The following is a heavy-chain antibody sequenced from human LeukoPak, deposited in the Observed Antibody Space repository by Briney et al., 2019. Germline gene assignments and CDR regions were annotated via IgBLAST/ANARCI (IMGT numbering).Heavy chain of an antibody. D-gene: IGHD3-9*01. CDR1: GFAFNTYS. V-gene: IGHV3-21*01. Sequence: PGGSLRLSCAASGFAFNTYSMNWVRQAPGKGLEWVSFIFSSSTYIYYTDSVKGRFTISRDNAKNSLYLQMNSLRAEDTAVYYCARSGGTISMVHAFDIWGQGTMVTVSS. CDR2: IFSSSTYI. J-gene: IGHJ3*02. CDR3: ARSGGTISMVHAFDI.